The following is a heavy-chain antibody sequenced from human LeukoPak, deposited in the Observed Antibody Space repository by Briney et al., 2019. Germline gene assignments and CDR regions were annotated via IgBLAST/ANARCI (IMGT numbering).Heavy chain of an antibody. Sequence: SETLSLTCTLSGGFIGGQIFCGSWIRQRPGEGLEWIGYIYYTGDTFYNPSLKSRVRISLDTSENQFSLTMSSVTAADTAMYYSGKVGGNSNCGGQGTLVTVSP. CDR3: GKVGGNSNC. J-gene: IGHJ4*02. CDR2: IYYTGDT. V-gene: IGHV4-31*06. CDR1: GGFIGGQIFC. D-gene: IGHD4-23*01.